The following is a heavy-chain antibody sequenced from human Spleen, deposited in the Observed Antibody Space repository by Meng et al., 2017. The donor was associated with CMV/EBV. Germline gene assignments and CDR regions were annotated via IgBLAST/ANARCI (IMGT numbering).Heavy chain of an antibody. V-gene: IGHV1-69*05. Sequence: SVKVSCKASGGTFSSYAISWVRQAPGQGLEWMGGIIPIFGTANYAQKFQGRVTITTDESTSTAYMELSSLRSEDTAVYYCARGRGAVVVVPAAIGNYYYGMDVWGQGTTVTVS. CDR3: ARGRGAVVVVPAAIGNYYYGMDV. CDR2: IIPIFGTA. J-gene: IGHJ6*02. CDR1: GGTFSSYA. D-gene: IGHD2-2*01.